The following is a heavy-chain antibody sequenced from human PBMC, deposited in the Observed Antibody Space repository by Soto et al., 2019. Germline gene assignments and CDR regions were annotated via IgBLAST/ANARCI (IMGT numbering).Heavy chain of an antibody. J-gene: IGHJ6*02. CDR1: GYSFTSYY. V-gene: IGHV1-46*01. Sequence: QVQLVQSGAEVRKPGASVKLSCKASGYSFTSYYMHWVRQAPGQGLEWMGIINPSGGKTTHAQKFQGRVTLTRDASTSTVYLELSSLRSEDTAVYYCARAIVGATSLLSFHYYPMDVWGQGTTLTVSS. CDR2: INPSGGKT. CDR3: ARAIVGATSLLSFHYYPMDV. D-gene: IGHD1-26*01.